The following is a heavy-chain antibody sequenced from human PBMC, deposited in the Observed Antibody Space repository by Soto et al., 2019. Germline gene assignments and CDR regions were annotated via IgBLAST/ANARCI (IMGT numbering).Heavy chain of an antibody. Sequence: VQVVESGGGVVQPGRSLRLSCAASGFRFDDYAMHWVRQAPGKGLEWVSGISYNSGSIGYADSVKGRFTISRDTAKNSLYLQMNSLRAEDTALYYCVKDIEENQLLYDAFDIWGQGTMVTVSS. V-gene: IGHV3-9*01. D-gene: IGHD2-2*01. J-gene: IGHJ3*02. CDR2: ISYNSGSI. CDR3: VKDIEENQLLYDAFDI. CDR1: GFRFDDYA.